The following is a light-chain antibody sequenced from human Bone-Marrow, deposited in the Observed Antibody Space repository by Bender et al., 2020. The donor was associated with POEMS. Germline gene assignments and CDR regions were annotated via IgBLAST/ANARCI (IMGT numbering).Light chain of an antibody. CDR3: QVGDSYTAV. CDR2: QHT. CDR1: KLGDKN. V-gene: IGLV3-1*01. J-gene: IGLJ2*01. Sequence: SYELTQPPSVSVSPGQTASIPCSGHKLGDKNVCWYQQKPGQSPVLVIYQHTRRPSGIPGRCSGSDTGNTATLGISGTQAVDEYVYYCQVGDSYTAVFGGGTKLTVL.